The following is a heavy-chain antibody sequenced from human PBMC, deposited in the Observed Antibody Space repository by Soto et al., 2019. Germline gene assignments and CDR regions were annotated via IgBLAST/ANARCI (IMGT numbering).Heavy chain of an antibody. CDR2: IYPGDSDT. CDR1: GYSITIYW. CDR3: ARRVPLSNSGSSLNGGPYYYYYGMDV. D-gene: IGHD1-26*01. J-gene: IGHJ6*02. Sequence: PGESLQISGKGSGYSITIYWIGWVRQMPGKGLEWMWIIYPGDSDTRYSPSFQGQVTISADKSISTAYLQWSSLKASDTAMYYCARRVPLSNSGSSLNGGPYYYYYGMDVWGQGTTVTVSS. V-gene: IGHV5-51*01.